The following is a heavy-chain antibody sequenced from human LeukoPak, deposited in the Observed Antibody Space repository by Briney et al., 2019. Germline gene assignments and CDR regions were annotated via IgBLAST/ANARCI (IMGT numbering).Heavy chain of an antibody. V-gene: IGHV7-4-1*02. D-gene: IGHD3-16*02. CDR2: ISTDTGNP. J-gene: IGHJ5*02. Sequence: GASVTVSCTTSGYTFTTHAINWLRQAPGQGLEWMGSISTDTGNPTYAQGFTGRFVFSLDTSVNTAYLQISGLKAEDTAVYYCVRWRAGGNYRLFDPWGQGTLVTVSS. CDR3: VRWRAGGNYRLFDP. CDR1: GYTFTTHA.